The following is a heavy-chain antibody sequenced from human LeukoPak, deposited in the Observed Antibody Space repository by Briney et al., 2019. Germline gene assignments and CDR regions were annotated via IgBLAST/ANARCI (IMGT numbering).Heavy chain of an antibody. CDR2: IHTSGST. J-gene: IGHJ4*02. Sequence: SETLSLTCAVSGGSISTYYWSWIRQPAGKGLEWIGRIHTSGSTNYNPSLKSRVTMSVDTSKNEFSLKLTSGTAADTAVYYCARLYYYDSSGYYQYYFDYWGQGTLVTVSS. CDR3: ARLYYYDSSGYYQYYFDY. V-gene: IGHV4-4*07. CDR1: GGSISTYY. D-gene: IGHD3-22*01.